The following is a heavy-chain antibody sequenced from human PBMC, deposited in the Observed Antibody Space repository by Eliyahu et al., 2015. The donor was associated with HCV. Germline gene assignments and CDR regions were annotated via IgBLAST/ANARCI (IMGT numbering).Heavy chain of an antibody. CDR3: ARWSGYNSRLGIDH. Sequence: QVQLVESGGGVVQPGGSLRLSCAGSGFTFSGFGMHWVRQAPGKGLECVASIWYDGTNKYYADSVKGRSTISRDNSKNTLYLQMNSLRGEDTAVYYCARWSGYNSRLGIDHWGQGTLVTVSS. CDR1: GFTFSGFG. V-gene: IGHV3-33*01. CDR2: IWYDGTNK. J-gene: IGHJ4*02. D-gene: IGHD5-24*01.